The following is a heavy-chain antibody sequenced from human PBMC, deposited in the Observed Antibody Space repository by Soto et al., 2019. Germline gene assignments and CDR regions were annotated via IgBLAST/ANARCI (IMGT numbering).Heavy chain of an antibody. J-gene: IGHJ6*02. CDR2: IYYSGST. CDR1: GGSVSSGIYY. D-gene: IGHD3-22*01. V-gene: IGHV4-61*01. CDR3: ARDCSANEDYYDSSGYYYGMDV. Sequence: TLSLTCTVSGGSVSSGIYYLSWIRQPPGKGLEWIGYIYYSGSTNYNPSLKSRVTISVDTSKNQFSLRAEDTAVYYCARDCSANEDYYDSSGYYYGMDVWGRGTTVTVSS.